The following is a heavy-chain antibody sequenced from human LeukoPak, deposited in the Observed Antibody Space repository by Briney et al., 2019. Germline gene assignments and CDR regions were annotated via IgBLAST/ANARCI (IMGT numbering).Heavy chain of an antibody. D-gene: IGHD5-18*01. J-gene: IGHJ4*02. V-gene: IGHV1-18*01. CDR2: ISDYNGIT. Sequence: GASVKVSCKASGYTFTNYGISWGRQAPGQGLEWMGWISDYNGITNYAQTFQGRVTMTTDTSTSTAYMELRSLKSDDTGVYYWARYSYGLYYFDSWGQGTLVTVSS. CDR1: GYTFTNYG. CDR3: ARYSYGLYYFDS.